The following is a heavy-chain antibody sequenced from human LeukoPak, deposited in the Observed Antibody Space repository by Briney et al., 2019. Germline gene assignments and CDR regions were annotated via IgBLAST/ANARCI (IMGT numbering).Heavy chain of an antibody. CDR3: ARDAYSSSSRRSFDY. CDR1: GFTFSSYA. V-gene: IGHV4-39*07. CDR2: IYYSGST. D-gene: IGHD6-13*01. J-gene: IGHJ4*02. Sequence: PGGSLRLSCAASGFTFSSYAMSWVRQPPGKGLEWIGSIYYSGSTYYNPSLKSRVTISVDTSKNQFSLKLSSVTAADTAVYYCARDAYSSSSRRSFDYWGQGTLVTVSS.